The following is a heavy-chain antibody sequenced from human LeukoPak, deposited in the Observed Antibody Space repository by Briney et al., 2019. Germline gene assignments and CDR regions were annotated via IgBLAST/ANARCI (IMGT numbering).Heavy chain of an antibody. V-gene: IGHV1-24*01. CDR1: GYTLTELS. D-gene: IGHD2-15*01. J-gene: IGHJ6*02. CDR3: ATGCSGGSCPHYYYGMDV. CDR2: FDPEDGET. Sequence: ASVKVSCKVSGYTLTELSMHWVRQAPGKGLEWMGGFDPEDGETIYAQKFQGRVTMTEDTSTDTAYMELSSLRSEDTAVYYCATGCSGGSCPHYYYGMDVWGQGTTVTVSS.